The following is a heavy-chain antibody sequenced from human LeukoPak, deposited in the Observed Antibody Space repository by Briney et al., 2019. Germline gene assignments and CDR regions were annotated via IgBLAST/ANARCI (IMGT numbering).Heavy chain of an antibody. V-gene: IGHV3-9*01. CDR3: AKGYGYNWFDP. Sequence: GGSLRLSCAASGFTFDDYAMHWVRQAPGKGLEWVSGISWNSGSIGYADSVKGRFTISRGNAKNSLYLQMNSLRAEDTALYYCAKGYGYNWFDPWGQGTLVTVSS. CDR1: GFTFDDYA. CDR2: ISWNSGSI. J-gene: IGHJ5*02. D-gene: IGHD5-18*01.